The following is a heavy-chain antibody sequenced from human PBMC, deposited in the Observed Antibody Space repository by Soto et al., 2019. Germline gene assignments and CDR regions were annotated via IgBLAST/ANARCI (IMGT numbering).Heavy chain of an antibody. D-gene: IGHD4-17*01. V-gene: IGHV3-33*01. Sequence: GGALRLSCAASVFTFSSYGMHWVRQAPGKGLEWVAVIWYDGSNKYYADSVKGRFTISRDNSKNTLYLQMNSLRAEHTAVYYCARREYGDYAEYFQHWGKGTTVTVSS. CDR1: VFTFSSYG. CDR2: IWYDGSNK. CDR3: ARREYGDYAEYFQH. J-gene: IGHJ1*01.